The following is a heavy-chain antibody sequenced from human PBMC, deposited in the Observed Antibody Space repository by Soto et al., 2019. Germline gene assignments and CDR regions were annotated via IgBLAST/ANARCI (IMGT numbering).Heavy chain of an antibody. D-gene: IGHD6-19*01. CDR3: AKAPAVLPAPQFDS. Sequence: GGSLRLSCAASGFTFSSYAMSWVRQAPGKGLEWVSAISGSGGSTYYADSVKGRFAISRDNSKNTLYLQMNSLRAEDTAVYYCAKAPAVLPAPQFDSWGKGPLVTVSP. J-gene: IGHJ4*02. CDR1: GFTFSSYA. V-gene: IGHV3-23*01. CDR2: ISGSGGST.